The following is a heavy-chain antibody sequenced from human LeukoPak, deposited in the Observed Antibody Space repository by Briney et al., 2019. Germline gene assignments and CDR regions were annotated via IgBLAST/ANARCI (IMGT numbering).Heavy chain of an antibody. CDR2: INWKSGTI. CDR1: GFTFDDYA. V-gene: IGHV3-9*03. J-gene: IGHJ4*02. Sequence: GRSLRLSCAASGFTFDDYAMHCVRQAPGKGLEWVLSINWKSGTIGYADSVKGRFTISSDNDKDSLYLQMNSLRAEEMAFYYCAKDVWPYTYYYDTHPLGGGFDSWGQGTLVTVSS. D-gene: IGHD3-22*01. CDR3: AKDVWPYTYYYDTHPLGGGFDS.